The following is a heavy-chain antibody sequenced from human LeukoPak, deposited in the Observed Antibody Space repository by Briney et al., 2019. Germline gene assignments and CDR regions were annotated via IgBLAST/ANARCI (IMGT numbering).Heavy chain of an antibody. J-gene: IGHJ4*02. Sequence: PGGSLRLSCAASGFNFSSYWMHWVRQAPGKGLEWVSYISSSGSTIYYADSVKGRFTISRDNAKNSLYLQMNSLRAEDTAVYYCARGITGTTPDYWGQGTLVTVSS. CDR2: ISSSGSTI. D-gene: IGHD1-7*01. CDR1: GFNFSSYW. V-gene: IGHV3-48*04. CDR3: ARGITGTTPDY.